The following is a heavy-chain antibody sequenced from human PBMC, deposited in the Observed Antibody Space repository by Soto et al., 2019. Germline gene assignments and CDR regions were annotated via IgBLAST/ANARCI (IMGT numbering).Heavy chain of an antibody. V-gene: IGHV3-33*01. J-gene: IGHJ4*02. CDR1: GFTFSSYG. CDR2: IWYDGSNK. Sequence: QVQLVESGGGVVQPGRSLRLSCAASGFTFSSYGMHWDRQAPGKGLEWVAVIWYDGSNKYYADSVKGRFTISRDNSKNTLDLQMNSLRAEDTGVYYCARDYCDPKTYYFYYWGQGAMVTVSA. D-gene: IGHD4-17*01. CDR3: ARDYCDPKTYYFYY.